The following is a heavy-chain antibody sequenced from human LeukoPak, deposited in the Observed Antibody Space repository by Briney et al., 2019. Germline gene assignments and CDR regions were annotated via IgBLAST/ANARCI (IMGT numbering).Heavy chain of an antibody. CDR2: ISYDGSSK. J-gene: IGHJ4*02. CDR3: AKDRDILTGSFFFDY. D-gene: IGHD3-9*01. CDR1: GFTFSTYA. V-gene: IGHV3-30*04. Sequence: GGSLRLSCAASGFTFSTYAMHWVRQAPGKGLEWVAVISYDGSSKYYADSVKGRFTISRDNSKNTLYLQMNSLRAEDTAVYYCAKDRDILTGSFFFDYWSQGTLVTVSS.